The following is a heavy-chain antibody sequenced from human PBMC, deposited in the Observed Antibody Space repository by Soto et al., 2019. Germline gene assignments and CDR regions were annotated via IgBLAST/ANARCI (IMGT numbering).Heavy chain of an antibody. V-gene: IGHV1-46*01. Sequence: AAVKVSCKASGYTFTHFYITWVRQAPGQGLEWMGIINPSGGSTSYAQKFQGRVTMTRDTSTSTVYMELSSLRSEDTAVYYCARDITTVVTTGVYFDYWGQGTLVTVSS. CDR1: GYTFTHFY. CDR3: ARDITTVVTTGVYFDY. J-gene: IGHJ4*02. D-gene: IGHD4-17*01. CDR2: INPSGGST.